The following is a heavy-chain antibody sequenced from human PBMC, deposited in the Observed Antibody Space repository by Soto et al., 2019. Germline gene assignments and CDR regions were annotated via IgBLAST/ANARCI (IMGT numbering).Heavy chain of an antibody. V-gene: IGHV3-33*01. CDR1: GFSLSRYG. CDR3: ARGLNYWSLLIDH. CDR2: LWSDGIKT. Sequence: PGGFLRLSCTASGFSLSRYGLHWVRQAPGKGLEWVAGLWSDGIKTSYTDSVKGRFTISRDTSKNMLYLQMNSLGAEDTAVYYCARGLNYWSLLIDHWGQGTLVTVSS. D-gene: IGHD2-8*02. J-gene: IGHJ4*02.